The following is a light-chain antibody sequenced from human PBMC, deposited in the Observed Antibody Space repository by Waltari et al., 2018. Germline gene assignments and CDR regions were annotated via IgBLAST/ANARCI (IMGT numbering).Light chain of an antibody. V-gene: IGLV2-11*01. Sequence: QSALTQPRSVSGSPGQSVAISRTGTSSAVGRYHYVSWYQQYPGKAPKLMIYEVTKRPSGVPDRFSGSKSGNTASLTISGLQAEDEADYYCCSYGGAKLIFGGGTRLTVL. CDR1: SSAVGRYHY. CDR3: CSYGGAKLI. J-gene: IGLJ2*01. CDR2: EVT.